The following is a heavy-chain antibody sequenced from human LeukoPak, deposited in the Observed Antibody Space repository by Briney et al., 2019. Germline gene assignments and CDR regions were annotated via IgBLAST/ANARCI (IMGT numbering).Heavy chain of an antibody. CDR3: ARDSSYGNLYYFDY. Sequence: SETLSLTCTVSGGSFSSDDYYWSWIRQHPGKGLEWIGYIYYSGSTYYNPSLKSRVTISVDTSKNQFSLKLSSVTAADTAVYYCARDSSYGNLYYFDYWGQGTLVTVSS. CDR1: GGSFSSDDYY. D-gene: IGHD6-6*01. CDR2: IYYSGST. J-gene: IGHJ4*02. V-gene: IGHV4-31*03.